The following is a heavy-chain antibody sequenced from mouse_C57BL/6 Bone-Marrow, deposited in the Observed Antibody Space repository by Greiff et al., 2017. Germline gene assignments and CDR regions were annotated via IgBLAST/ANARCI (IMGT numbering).Heavy chain of an antibody. J-gene: IGHJ3*01. V-gene: IGHV10-3*01. CDR3: VLSWSFAY. CDR1: GFTFNPYA. CDR2: IRSKSSNYET. D-gene: IGHD1-1*01. Sequence: GGGLVQPKGSLKLSCAAPGFTFNPYAMHWVRQAPGKGLEWVARIRSKSSNYETYYADSVKDRFTISRDDSQSMLYLQMNNLKTEDSAMFYCVLSWSFAYWGQGTLVTVSA.